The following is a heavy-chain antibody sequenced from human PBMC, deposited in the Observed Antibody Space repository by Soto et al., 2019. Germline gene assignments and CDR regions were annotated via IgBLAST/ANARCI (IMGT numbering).Heavy chain of an antibody. CDR1: GFTFSTHT. CDR3: AKGLDRASLDF. V-gene: IGHV3-23*01. J-gene: IGHJ4*02. D-gene: IGHD1-1*01. Sequence: GGSLRLSCVASGFTFSTHTMNWVRQAPGKGLEWVSRLTADSDDTSYADSIKGRFTISRDNSKNTLYLQMNSLRAEDTAIYYCAKGLDRASLDFWGQGALVTSPQ. CDR2: LTADSDDT.